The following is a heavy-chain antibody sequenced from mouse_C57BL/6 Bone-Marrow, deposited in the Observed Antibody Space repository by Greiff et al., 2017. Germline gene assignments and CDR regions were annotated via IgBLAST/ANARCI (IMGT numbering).Heavy chain of an antibody. Sequence: QVQLQQPGAELVKPGASVKMSCKASGYTFTSYWITWVKQRPGQGLEWIGDIYPGSGSTNYNEKFKSKATLTVDTSSSTAYMRLSNLTSEDSAVYYGARHYYSNYWYFDDWGTGTTVTVSS. D-gene: IGHD2-5*01. CDR1: GYTFTSYW. CDR3: ARHYYSNYWYFDD. V-gene: IGHV1-55*01. CDR2: IYPGSGST. J-gene: IGHJ1*03.